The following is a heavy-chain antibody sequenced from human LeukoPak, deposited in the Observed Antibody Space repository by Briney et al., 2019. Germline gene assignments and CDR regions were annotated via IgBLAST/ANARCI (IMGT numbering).Heavy chain of an antibody. D-gene: IGHD3-22*01. CDR2: INPNSGGT. Sequence: ASVKVSCKASGYTFTGYCMHWVRQAPGQGLAWVGWINPNSGGTNYAQKFQGRVTMTRDTSISTAYMELSRLRSDDTAVYYCAREQDSSGYDSHPRDYWGQGTLVTVPS. V-gene: IGHV1-2*02. J-gene: IGHJ4*02. CDR1: GYTFTGYC. CDR3: AREQDSSGYDSHPRDY.